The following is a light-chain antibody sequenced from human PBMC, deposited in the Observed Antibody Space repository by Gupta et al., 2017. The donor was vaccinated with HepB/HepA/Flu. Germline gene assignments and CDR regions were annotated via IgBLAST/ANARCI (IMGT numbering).Light chain of an antibody. CDR1: KLGDKY. J-gene: IGLJ2*01. CDR3: QAWDSSTAI. CDR2: QDN. Sequence: SYGVTRHPSDPVSPGQTASIICSGDKLGDKYVCWYQQKPGQSPVLVIYQDNKRPSGIPERFSGSNSGNTATLTISGTQAMDEADYYCQAWDSSTAIFGGGTKLTVL. V-gene: IGLV3-1*01.